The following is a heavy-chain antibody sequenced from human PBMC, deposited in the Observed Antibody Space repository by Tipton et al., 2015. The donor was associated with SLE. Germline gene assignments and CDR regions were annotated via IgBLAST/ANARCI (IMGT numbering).Heavy chain of an antibody. D-gene: IGHD6-19*01. CDR1: GFTFSDYY. J-gene: IGHJ4*02. CDR3: ARDQYSSGRWDY. Sequence: SGFTFSDYYMSWIRQAPGKGLEWVSYISSSGSTIYYADSVKGRFTISRDNAENSLFLQMNSLRAEDTAVYYCARDQYSSGRWDYWGQGALVTVSS. CDR2: ISSSGSTI. V-gene: IGHV3-11*04.